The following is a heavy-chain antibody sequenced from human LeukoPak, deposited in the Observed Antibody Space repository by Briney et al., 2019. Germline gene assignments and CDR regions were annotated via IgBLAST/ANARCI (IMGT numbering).Heavy chain of an antibody. CDR1: GGSFSGYY. Sequence: SETLSLTCAVYGGSFSGYYWSWIRQPPGKGLEWIGEINHSGSTNYNPSLKSRVTISVDTSKNQFSLKLSSVTAADTAVYYCARQDNWNTNWFDHWGQGTLVTVSS. D-gene: IGHD1-20*01. CDR2: INHSGST. J-gene: IGHJ5*02. V-gene: IGHV4-34*01. CDR3: ARQDNWNTNWFDH.